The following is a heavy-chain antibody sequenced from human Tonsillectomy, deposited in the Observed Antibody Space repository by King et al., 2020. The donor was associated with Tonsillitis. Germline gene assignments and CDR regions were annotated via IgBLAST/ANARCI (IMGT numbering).Heavy chain of an antibody. CDR1: GGSFSGYY. CDR3: ASTTYYYDTSGYSACAFDI. CDR2: INHSGST. Sequence: QLQQWGAGLLKPSETLSLTCAVYGGSFSGYYWSWIRQPPGKGLEWIGEINHSGSTNYNPSLKSRVTISVDTSKNQFSLKLSSVTAADTAVYYCASTTYYYDTSGYSACAFDIWGQGTMVTVSS. D-gene: IGHD3-22*01. V-gene: IGHV4-34*01. J-gene: IGHJ3*02.